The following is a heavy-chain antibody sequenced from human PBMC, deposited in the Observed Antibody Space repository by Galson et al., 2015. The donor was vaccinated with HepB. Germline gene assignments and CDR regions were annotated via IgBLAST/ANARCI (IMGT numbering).Heavy chain of an antibody. CDR3: ARVGIYSSRWNYFES. V-gene: IGHV3-21*03. D-gene: IGHD6-13*01. CDR2: ISSSPSDV. CDR1: GFTFSSYS. J-gene: IGHJ4*02. Sequence: SLRLSCAASGFTFSSYSMNWVRQTPGKGLEWVSSISSSPSDVYYADSVKSRFTISRGNAENSLYLQMDDLRAEDTAIYYCARVGIYSSRWNYFESWGLGTLVTVST.